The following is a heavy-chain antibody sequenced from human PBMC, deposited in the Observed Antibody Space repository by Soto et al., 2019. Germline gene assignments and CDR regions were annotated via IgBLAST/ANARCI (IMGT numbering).Heavy chain of an antibody. J-gene: IGHJ6*03. CDR2: IYYSGST. CDR3: ARRGYSKNYYYYYMDV. Sequence: QVQLQESGPGLVKPSETLSLTCTVSGGSISSYYWSWIRQPPGKGLEWIGYIYYSGSTNYNPSLKGRVTISVDTSKNQFSLKLSSVTAADTAVYYCARRGYSKNYYYYYMDVWGKGTTVTVSS. D-gene: IGHD4-4*01. V-gene: IGHV4-59*08. CDR1: GGSISSYY.